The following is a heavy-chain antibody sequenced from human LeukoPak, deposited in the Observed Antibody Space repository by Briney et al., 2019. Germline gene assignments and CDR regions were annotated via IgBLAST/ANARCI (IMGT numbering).Heavy chain of an antibody. D-gene: IGHD4-17*01. CDR3: AKDDYGDYKFDY. V-gene: IGHV3-23*01. CDR2: ISGSGGST. J-gene: IGHJ4*02. CDR1: GFTFSNAW. Sequence: GGSLRLSCAASGFTFSNAWMSWVRQAPGKGLEWVSAISGSGGSTYYADSVKGRFTISRDNSKNTLYLQMNSLRAEDTAVYYCAKDDYGDYKFDYWGQGTLVTVSS.